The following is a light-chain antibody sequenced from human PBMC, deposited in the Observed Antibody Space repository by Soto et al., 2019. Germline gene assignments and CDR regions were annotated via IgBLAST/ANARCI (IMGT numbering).Light chain of an antibody. Sequence: DIQMTQSPSSLSASVGDEVTITCRASQTIMTHLNWYQLKPGKPPRLLIYAASSLQSGVPSRFSGSGSGTDFTLTISSLQPEDFATYSCQQSYNSPQTFGRGTKVDIK. V-gene: IGKV1-39*01. CDR3: QQSYNSPQT. CDR2: AAS. CDR1: QTIMTH. J-gene: IGKJ1*01.